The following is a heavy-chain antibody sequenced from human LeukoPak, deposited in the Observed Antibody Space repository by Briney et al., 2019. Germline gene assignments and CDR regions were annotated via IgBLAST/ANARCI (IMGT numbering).Heavy chain of an antibody. Sequence: HPGGSLRLSCAASGFTFSTYWMHWVRQAPGEGLVWVSRINSDDSIINYADSVKGRFTISRDNSKNTLYLQMNSLRAEDTAVYYCARDYYGGKWGFDYWGQGTLVTVSS. CDR2: INSDDSII. CDR3: ARDYYGGKWGFDY. CDR1: GFTFSTYW. J-gene: IGHJ4*02. D-gene: IGHD4-23*01. V-gene: IGHV3-74*01.